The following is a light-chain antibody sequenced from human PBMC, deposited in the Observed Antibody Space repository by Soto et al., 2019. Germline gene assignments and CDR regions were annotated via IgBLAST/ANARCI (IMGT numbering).Light chain of an antibody. Sequence: QSALTQPASVSGSPGQSITISCTGTSSDIGAYNYVSWYQQHPGKAPKLMIYDVTNRPSGVSNRFSGSKSGNTASLTISGLQADDESNYCCSSYASSGFVLFGGGTQLTVL. J-gene: IGLJ2*01. CDR1: SSDIGAYNY. V-gene: IGLV2-14*01. CDR2: DVT. CDR3: SSYASSGFVL.